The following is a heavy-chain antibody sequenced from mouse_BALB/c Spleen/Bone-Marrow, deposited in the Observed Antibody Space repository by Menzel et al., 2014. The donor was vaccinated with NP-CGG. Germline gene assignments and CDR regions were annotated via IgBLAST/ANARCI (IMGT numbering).Heavy chain of an antibody. V-gene: IGHV1-20*02. D-gene: IGHD1-2*01. CDR2: INPYNGDT. Sequence: EVQLVASGPELVKPGASVKISCKASGYSFTGYFMNWVMQSHGKSLEWIGRINPYNGDTFYNQKFNGKATLTVDKSSSTAHMELRSLASEDSAVYYCASSFITTAYYFDYWVQRTTLSISS. J-gene: IGHJ2*01. CDR1: GYSFTGYF. CDR3: ASSFITTAYYFDY.